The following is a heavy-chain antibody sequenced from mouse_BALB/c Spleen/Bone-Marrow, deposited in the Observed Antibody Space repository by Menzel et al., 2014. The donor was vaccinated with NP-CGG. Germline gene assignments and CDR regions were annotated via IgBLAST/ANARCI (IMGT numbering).Heavy chain of an antibody. V-gene: IGHV1-20*02. CDR3: ARYYGQGAMDY. CDR2: INPYNGDT. D-gene: IGHD1-2*01. J-gene: IGHJ4*01. Sequence: EVHLVESGPELVKPGASVKISCKASGYSFTGYFINWVMRSHGKSLEWIGRINPYNGDTFYNQKFKGKATLTVDKSSSTAHMELRSLASEDSAVYYCARYYGQGAMDYWGQGTSVTVSS. CDR1: GYSFTGYF.